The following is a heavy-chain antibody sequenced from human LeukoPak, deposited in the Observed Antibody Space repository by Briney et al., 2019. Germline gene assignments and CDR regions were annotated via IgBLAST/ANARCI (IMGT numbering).Heavy chain of an antibody. CDR1: GFTLNTYW. V-gene: IGHV3-7*01. J-gene: IGHJ3*02. Sequence: GGSLRLSCAASGFTLNTYWMSWVRQAPGKGLEWVANIKEDGSEKYYVDSVKGRFSISRDNAKNSLYLEMNGLRAEDTAVYYCAREAINTYYYDSSPRTAFDIWGQGTMVTVSS. CDR3: AREAINTYYYDSSPRTAFDI. CDR2: IKEDGSEK. D-gene: IGHD3-22*01.